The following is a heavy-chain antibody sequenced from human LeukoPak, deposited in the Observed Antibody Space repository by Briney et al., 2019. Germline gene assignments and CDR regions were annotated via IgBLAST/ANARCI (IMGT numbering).Heavy chain of an antibody. J-gene: IGHJ5*02. CDR3: ARTPGAAGRKNWFDP. V-gene: IGHV1-2*02. CDR1: GYTFTGYY. D-gene: IGHD6-13*01. Sequence: ASVKVSCKASGYTFTGYYMHWVRQAPGQGLEWMGWINPNSGGTNYAQKFQGRVTMTRDTSISTAYMELSSLRSEDTAVYYCARTPGAAGRKNWFDPWGQGTLVTVSS. CDR2: INPNSGGT.